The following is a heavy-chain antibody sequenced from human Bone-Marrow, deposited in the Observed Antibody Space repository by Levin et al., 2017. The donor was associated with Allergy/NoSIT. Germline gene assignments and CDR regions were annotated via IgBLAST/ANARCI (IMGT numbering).Heavy chain of an antibody. CDR2: ISYDGSNK. Sequence: GESLKISCAASKFSFSDYGMNWVRQAPGKGLEWVAIISYDGSNKYYGDSVKGRFTISRDNSKNTLYLQMNSLRAEDTALYYCAKDRGRSAYYYGMDVWGQGTTVTVSS. J-gene: IGHJ6*02. CDR3: AKDRGRSAYYYGMDV. CDR1: KFSFSDYG. V-gene: IGHV3-30*18. D-gene: IGHD6-19*01.